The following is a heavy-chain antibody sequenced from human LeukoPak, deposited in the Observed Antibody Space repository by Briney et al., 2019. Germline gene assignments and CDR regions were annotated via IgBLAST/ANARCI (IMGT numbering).Heavy chain of an antibody. CDR2: IYGIGST. Sequence: GGSLRLSCAASGFSVSNNFMSWVRQAPGKGLEWVSVIYGIGSTYYADSVKGRFTISRDNSKNTLYLQMNSLRTEDTAMYYCARDADWGGLDYWGQGTLVTVSS. D-gene: IGHD7-27*01. J-gene: IGHJ4*02. CDR1: GFSVSNNF. CDR3: ARDADWGGLDY. V-gene: IGHV3-53*01.